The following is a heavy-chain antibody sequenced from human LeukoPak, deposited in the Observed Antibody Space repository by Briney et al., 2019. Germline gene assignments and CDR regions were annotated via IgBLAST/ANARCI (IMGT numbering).Heavy chain of an antibody. D-gene: IGHD3-10*01. V-gene: IGHV3-30*04. CDR1: GFTFSSYA. J-gene: IGHJ4*02. CDR3: ARVLLWFGEPSDFDY. Sequence: GGSLRLSCAASGFTFSSYAMHWVRQAPGKGLEWVAVISYDGSNKYYADSVKGRSTISRDNSKNTLYLQMNSLRAEDTAVYYCARVLLWFGEPSDFDYWGQGTLVTVSS. CDR2: ISYDGSNK.